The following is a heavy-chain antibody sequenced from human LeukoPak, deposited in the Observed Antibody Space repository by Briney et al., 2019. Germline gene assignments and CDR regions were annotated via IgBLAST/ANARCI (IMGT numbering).Heavy chain of an antibody. J-gene: IGHJ6*03. V-gene: IGHV3-21*04. CDR2: ITSSSASI. CDR3: AREVRGSGSPEDGGYYYYMDV. D-gene: IGHD3-10*01. CDR1: GFTFTTYS. Sequence: GGSLRLSCAASGFTFTTYSMNWVRQAPGKGLEWVSSITSSSASIYYADSVKGRFTISRDNAENSLYLQMNSLRAEDTALYYCAREVRGSGSPEDGGYYYYMDVWGKGTTVTVSS.